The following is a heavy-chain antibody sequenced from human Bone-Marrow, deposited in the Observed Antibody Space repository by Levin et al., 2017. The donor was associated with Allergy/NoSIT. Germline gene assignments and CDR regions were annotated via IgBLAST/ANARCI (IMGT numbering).Heavy chain of an antibody. D-gene: IGHD3-16*01. Sequence: GESLKISCAASGFTFSSYWMHWVRQAPGKGLVWVSRINSDGSSTSYADSVKGRFTISRDNAKNTLYLQMNSLRAEDTAVYYCARDAGGTGEVLDYWGQGTLVTVSS. V-gene: IGHV3-74*01. J-gene: IGHJ4*02. CDR1: GFTFSSYW. CDR3: ARDAGGTGEVLDY. CDR2: INSDGSST.